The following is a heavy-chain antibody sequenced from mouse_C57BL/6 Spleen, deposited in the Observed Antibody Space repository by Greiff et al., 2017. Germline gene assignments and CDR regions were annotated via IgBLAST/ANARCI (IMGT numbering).Heavy chain of an antibody. CDR3: AREDYGSSPFAY. CDR2: IYPSDSET. J-gene: IGHJ3*01. D-gene: IGHD1-1*01. V-gene: IGHV1-61*01. CDR1: GYTFTSYW. Sequence: QVQLQQPGAELVSPGSSVKLSCKASGYTFTSYWMDWVKQRPGQGLEWIGNIYPSDSETHYNQKFKDKATLTVDKSSSTAYMQLSSLTSEDSAVYYCAREDYGSSPFAYWGQGTLVTVSA.